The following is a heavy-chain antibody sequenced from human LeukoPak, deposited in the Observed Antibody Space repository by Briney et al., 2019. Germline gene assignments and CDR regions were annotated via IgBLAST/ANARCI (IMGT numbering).Heavy chain of an antibody. CDR2: INWNGGST. Sequence: GGSLGLSCAASGFTFDDYGMSWVRQAPGKGLEWVSGINWNGGSTGYADSVKGRFTISRDNAKNSLYLQMNSLRAEDTALYYCARVPYCGGDCPKYFQHWGQGTLVTVSS. J-gene: IGHJ1*01. V-gene: IGHV3-20*04. CDR1: GFTFDDYG. CDR3: ARVPYCGGDCPKYFQH. D-gene: IGHD2-21*02.